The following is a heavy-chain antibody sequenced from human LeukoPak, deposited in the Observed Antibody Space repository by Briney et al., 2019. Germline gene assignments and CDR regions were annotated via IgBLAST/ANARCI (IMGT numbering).Heavy chain of an antibody. CDR2: IYPGDSDT. J-gene: IGHJ5*02. CDR3: ARDSGGFGETTTNWFDP. CDR1: GYSFSSYW. Sequence: GESMKISCKGSGYSFSSYWIGWVRQLPGKGLEWMGMIYPGDSDTSYSPSFQGQVTISADKSISTAYLQWSSLKASDTAMYYCARDSGGFGETTTNWFDPWGQGTLVTVSS. D-gene: IGHD3-10*01. V-gene: IGHV5-51*01.